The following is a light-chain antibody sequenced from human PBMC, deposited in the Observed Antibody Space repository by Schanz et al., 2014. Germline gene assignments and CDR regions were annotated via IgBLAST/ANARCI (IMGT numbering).Light chain of an antibody. CDR3: QQADSFPLT. CDR1: QSISTS. V-gene: IGKV1-5*01. CDR2: DAS. J-gene: IGKJ4*01. Sequence: IQLTQSPSTLSASVGDTVTITCRASQSISTSLAWYQQKPGKAPYLLIYDASSLESGVPSRFSGSGSGTEFTLTISSLQPDDFATYYCQQADSFPLTFGGGTKVEIK.